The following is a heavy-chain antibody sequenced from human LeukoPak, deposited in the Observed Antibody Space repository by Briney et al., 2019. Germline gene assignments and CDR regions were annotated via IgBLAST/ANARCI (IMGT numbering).Heavy chain of an antibody. CDR1: GFTFSDYY. D-gene: IGHD1-1*01. Sequence: GGSLRLSCAASGFTFSDYYMSWIRQAPGKGLEWVSYISSSGSTIYYAGSVKGRFTISRDNAKNSLYLQMNSLRAEDTAVYYCARDPELERWAYYFDYWGQGTLVTVSS. V-gene: IGHV3-11*01. J-gene: IGHJ4*02. CDR3: ARDPELERWAYYFDY. CDR2: ISSSGSTI.